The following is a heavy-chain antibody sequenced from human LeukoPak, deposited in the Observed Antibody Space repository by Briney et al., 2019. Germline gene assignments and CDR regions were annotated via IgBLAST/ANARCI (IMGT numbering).Heavy chain of an antibody. CDR3: ARGGWELNGYEAFDM. CDR1: GYSFTSYW. V-gene: IGHV5-51*01. J-gene: IGHJ3*02. Sequence: GESLKISCKGSGYSFTSYWIGWVRQMPGKGLEWMGIIYPGDSDTRYSPSFQGQVTISADKSFSTAFLQWSSLKASDTAMYYCARGGWELNGYEAFDMWGQGTMVTVSS. CDR2: IYPGDSDT. D-gene: IGHD1-26*01.